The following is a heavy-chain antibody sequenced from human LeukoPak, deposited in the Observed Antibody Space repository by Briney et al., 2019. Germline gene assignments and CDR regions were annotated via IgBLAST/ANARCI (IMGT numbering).Heavy chain of an antibody. CDR2: INHSGST. V-gene: IGHV4-34*01. CDR1: GGSFSGYY. CDR3: ARGRKWYGDYAY. Sequence: SETLSLTCAVYGGSFSGYYWSWIRQPPGKGLEWIGEINHSGSTNYSPSLKSRVTISVDTSKNQFSLKLSSVTAADTAVYYCARGRKWYGDYAYWGQGTLVTVSS. D-gene: IGHD4-17*01. J-gene: IGHJ4*02.